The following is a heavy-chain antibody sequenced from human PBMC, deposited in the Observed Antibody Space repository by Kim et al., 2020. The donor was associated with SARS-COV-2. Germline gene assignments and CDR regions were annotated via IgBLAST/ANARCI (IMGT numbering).Heavy chain of an antibody. CDR3: ARETMLDRYGMDV. CDR1: GYTFTGYY. CDR2: INPNSDGT. V-gene: IGHV1-2*02. Sequence: ASVKVSCKASGYTFTGYYMHWVRLAPGQGLEWMGWINPNSDGTNYAQKFQGRVTMTRDTSISTAYMELSRLRSDDTAVYYCARETMLDRYGMDVWGQGTTVTVSS. D-gene: IGHD2-2*03. J-gene: IGHJ6*02.